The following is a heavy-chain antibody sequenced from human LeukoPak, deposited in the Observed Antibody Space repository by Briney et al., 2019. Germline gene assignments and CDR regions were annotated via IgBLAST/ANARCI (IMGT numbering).Heavy chain of an antibody. CDR3: ARQWGRPFDI. CDR2: IYPGDSDT. CDR1: GYSFTNFW. D-gene: IGHD1-26*01. V-gene: IGHV5-51*01. J-gene: IGHJ3*02. Sequence: GESLKISCKGSGYSFTNFWIGWVRQMPGKGLEWMGIIYPGDSDTTYSPSFQRQVTISADKSTSTAYLQWSSLKASDTAMYYCARQWGRPFDIWGQGTMVTVSS.